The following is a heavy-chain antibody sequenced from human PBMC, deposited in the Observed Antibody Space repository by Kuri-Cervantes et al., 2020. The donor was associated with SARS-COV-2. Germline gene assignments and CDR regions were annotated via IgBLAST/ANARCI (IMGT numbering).Heavy chain of an antibody. CDR3: ARVPNCDSGSGYSWFDP. D-gene: IGHD2-15*01. Sequence: LSLTCAASGFTFISYYMHWVRQAPGKGLAWVSRISGDGSSTRYADSVKGRFTISRDNAKNTLYLQMNNLRGEDTAVYYCARVPNCDSGSGYSWFDPWGQGTLVTVSS. CDR2: ISGDGSST. CDR1: GFTFISYY. V-gene: IGHV3-74*01. J-gene: IGHJ5*02.